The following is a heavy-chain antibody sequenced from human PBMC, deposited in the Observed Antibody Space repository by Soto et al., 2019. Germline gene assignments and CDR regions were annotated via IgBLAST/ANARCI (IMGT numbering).Heavy chain of an antibody. CDR2: ISGSADST. CDR3: AKTRGAMIYAISVYGMDV. CDR1: GFSFSSFA. J-gene: IGHJ6*02. Sequence: VLLLESGGGFIHPGGSLRLSCAASGFSFSSFAMNWVRQAPGKGLEWVSIISGSADSTFYADSVKGRFTISRDNSETTLYLQINSLRAEDTAVYYCAKTRGAMIYAISVYGMDVWGQGTTVTVSS. V-gene: IGHV3-23*01. D-gene: IGHD2-8*01.